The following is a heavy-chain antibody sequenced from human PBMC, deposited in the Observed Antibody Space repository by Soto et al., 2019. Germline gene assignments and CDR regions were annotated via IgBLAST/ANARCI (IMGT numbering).Heavy chain of an antibody. CDR1: GYTFTSYD. J-gene: IGHJ4*02. CDR3: ATQKVGAVDY. V-gene: IGHV1-8*01. Sequence: QVQLVQSGAEVKKPGASVKVSCKATGYTFTSYDINWVRQATGQGLEWMGWMNPNSGNTGYAQKFQGRVTMTRNTSISKAYMDTSSLISEDTAVYYCATQKVGAVDYWCQGTLITVSS. CDR2: MNPNSGNT. D-gene: IGHD1-26*01.